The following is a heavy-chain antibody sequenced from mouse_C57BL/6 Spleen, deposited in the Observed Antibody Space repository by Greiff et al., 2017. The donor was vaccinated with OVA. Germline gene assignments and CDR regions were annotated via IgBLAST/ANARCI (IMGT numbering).Heavy chain of an antibody. V-gene: IGHV1-50*01. Sequence: QVQLQQPGAELVKPGASVKLSCKASGYTFTSYWMQWVKQRPGQGLEWIGEIDPSDSYTNYNQKFKGKATLTVDTSSSTAYMQLSSLTSEDSAVYFCAREDDYYGSPYAMDYWGQGTSVTVSS. J-gene: IGHJ4*01. CDR1: GYTFTSYW. CDR2: IDPSDSYT. D-gene: IGHD1-1*01. CDR3: AREDDYYGSPYAMDY.